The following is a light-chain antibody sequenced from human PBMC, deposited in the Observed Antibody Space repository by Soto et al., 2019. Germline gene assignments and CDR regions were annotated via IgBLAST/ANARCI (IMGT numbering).Light chain of an antibody. CDR3: QQYINWPLT. CDR2: GAS. Sequence: EIVMTQSPATLSVSPGERATLSCRASQSVSSNLAWYQQKPGQAPRLLIYGASTRATGIPARFSGSGSGTKFTLTISSLQSEDFAVYFCQQYINWPLTFGGGTRVEIK. V-gene: IGKV3-15*01. J-gene: IGKJ4*01. CDR1: QSVSSN.